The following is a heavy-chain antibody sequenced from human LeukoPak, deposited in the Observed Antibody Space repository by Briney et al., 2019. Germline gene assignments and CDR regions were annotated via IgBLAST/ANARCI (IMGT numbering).Heavy chain of an antibody. Sequence: GGSLRLSCAASGLTFSTYAMSWVRQAPGKGLEWVSMISSSGVSTYYAGSVEGRFTISRDNSKNTLYLQMNSLRDEDTAVYYCAKRAVGLTFDYWGQGTLVTVSS. CDR1: GLTFSTYA. CDR3: AKRAVGLTFDY. D-gene: IGHD1-26*01. CDR2: ISSSGVST. J-gene: IGHJ4*02. V-gene: IGHV3-23*01.